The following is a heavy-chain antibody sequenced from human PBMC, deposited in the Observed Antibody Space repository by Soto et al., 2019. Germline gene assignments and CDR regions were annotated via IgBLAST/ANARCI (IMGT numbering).Heavy chain of an antibody. Sequence: QVQLVESGGGLVKPGESLRLSRAASGFTFSDHYMSWIRQSPGKGLEWLSYISSSGTPLYYRDSVEGRFTISRDNAKNSLYLQMNSLRVEDTAVYYCARDPDRTSKVDFWGQGTLVTVSS. V-gene: IGHV3-11*01. CDR3: ARDPDRTSKVDF. D-gene: IGHD1-7*01. CDR2: ISSSGTPL. J-gene: IGHJ4*02. CDR1: GFTFSDHY.